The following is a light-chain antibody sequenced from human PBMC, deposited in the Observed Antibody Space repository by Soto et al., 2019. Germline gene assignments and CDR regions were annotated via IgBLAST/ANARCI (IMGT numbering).Light chain of an antibody. Sequence: QSALTQPASVSGSPGQSITISCTGTSSDVGGYNYVSWYQQHPGKAPKLMIYDVSHRPSGVSSRFSGSKSGNTASLTISGLQAEDEADYYCSSYTSSRTYVFGTGTKVTVL. CDR1: SSDVGGYNY. V-gene: IGLV2-14*01. CDR2: DVS. J-gene: IGLJ1*01. CDR3: SSYTSSRTYV.